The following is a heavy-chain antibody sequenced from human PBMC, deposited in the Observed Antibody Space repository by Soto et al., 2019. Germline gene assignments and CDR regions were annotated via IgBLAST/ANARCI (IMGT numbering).Heavy chain of an antibody. D-gene: IGHD3-22*01. CDR3: ARIVYDSSGYNRYFDS. J-gene: IGHJ4*02. Sequence: QVQLVQSGAEEKKPGASVRVSCTASGYTFSSYAIHWVRQAPGQRLEWMGWINAGYGNTKYSQKFQGRLTITRDTSESTVYMELSSLRSEDTAVYYCARIVYDSSGYNRYFDSWGQGTLVTVSS. V-gene: IGHV1-3*05. CDR1: GYTFSSYA. CDR2: INAGYGNT.